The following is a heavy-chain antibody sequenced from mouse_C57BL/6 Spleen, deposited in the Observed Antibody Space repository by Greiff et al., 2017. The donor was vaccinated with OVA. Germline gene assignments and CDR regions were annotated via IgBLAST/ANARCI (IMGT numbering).Heavy chain of an antibody. CDR1: EYEFPSHD. CDR2: INSDGGST. D-gene: IGHD2-13*01. J-gene: IGHJ3*01. Sequence: EVLLVESGGGLVQPGESLKLSCESNEYEFPSHDMSWVRKTPEQRLELVAAINSDGGSTYYPDTMERRFIISRDNTKKTLYLQMSSLRSEDTALYYCARRDYGDGWFAYWGQGTLVTVSA. V-gene: IGHV5-2*01. CDR3: ARRDYGDGWFAY.